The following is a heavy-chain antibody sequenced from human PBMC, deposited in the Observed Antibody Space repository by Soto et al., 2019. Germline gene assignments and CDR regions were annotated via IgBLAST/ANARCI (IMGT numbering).Heavy chain of an antibody. CDR2: INAGNGNT. J-gene: IGHJ6*02. Sequence: ASVKVSCKASGYTFTSYAMHWVRQAPGQRLERMGWINAGNGNTKYSQKFQGRVTITRDTSASTAYMELSSLRSEDTAVYYCASPNYGDYVEDYYYYGMDVWGQGTTVTVSS. CDR3: ASPNYGDYVEDYYYYGMDV. V-gene: IGHV1-3*01. CDR1: GYTFTSYA. D-gene: IGHD4-17*01.